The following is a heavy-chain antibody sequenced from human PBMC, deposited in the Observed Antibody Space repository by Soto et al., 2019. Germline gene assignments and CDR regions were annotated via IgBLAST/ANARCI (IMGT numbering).Heavy chain of an antibody. D-gene: IGHD3-10*01. CDR2: IYPDNSDT. CDR3: ARPMPFVASGSYYYGTHV. Sequence: PGESLKISCKGFANNFTTKWIGWVRQMPGKGLEWMGIIYPDNSDTRYSPSFQGQVTISADKSISTAYLQCSSLKASDTAMYYGARPMPFVASGSYYYGTHVWRDGTTVTVSS. CDR1: ANNFTTKW. V-gene: IGHV5-51*01. J-gene: IGHJ6*02.